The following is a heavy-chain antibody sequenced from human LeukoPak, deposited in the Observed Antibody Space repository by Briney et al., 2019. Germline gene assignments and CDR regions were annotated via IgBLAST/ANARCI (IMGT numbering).Heavy chain of an antibody. J-gene: IGHJ6*02. Sequence: ASVKVSCKASGYTFTSYGISWVRQAPGQGLEWMGWISAYSGGTNYAQKFQGRVTITRDTSISTAYMELSRLRSDDTAVYYCASALIAAAGSSYYYYYGMDVWGQGTTVTVSS. V-gene: IGHV1-2*02. CDR2: ISAYSGGT. CDR1: GYTFTSYG. D-gene: IGHD6-13*01. CDR3: ASALIAAAGSSYYYYYGMDV.